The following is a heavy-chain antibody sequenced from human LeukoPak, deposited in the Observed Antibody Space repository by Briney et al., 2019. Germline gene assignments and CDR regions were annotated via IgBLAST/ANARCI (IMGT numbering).Heavy chain of an antibody. CDR3: ARETSWYFDY. J-gene: IGHJ4*02. V-gene: IGHV3-48*03. CDR1: GFTFSNYE. CDR2: ITGSGSTT. Sequence: PGGSLRLSCAASGFTFSNYEINWVRQPPGKGLEWISDITGSGSTTYYADSVKGRFTISRDNAKNSLYLQMNSLRAADTAIYYCARETSWYFDYWGRGTLVTVSS.